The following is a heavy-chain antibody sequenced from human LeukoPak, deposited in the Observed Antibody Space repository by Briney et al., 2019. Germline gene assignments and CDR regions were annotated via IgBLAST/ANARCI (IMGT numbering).Heavy chain of an antibody. V-gene: IGHV3-7*01. D-gene: IGHD1-7*01. CDR2: IKQDGSEK. CDR3: ARDGGTPSYYGMDV. CDR1: GFTFSSYW. Sequence: GGSLRLSCAASGFTFSSYWMSWVRQAPGKGLEWVANIKQDGSEKYYVDSVKGRFTISRDNAKNSLYLQMNSLRAEDTAVYYCARDGGTPSYYGMDVWGQGTTVTVSS. J-gene: IGHJ6*02.